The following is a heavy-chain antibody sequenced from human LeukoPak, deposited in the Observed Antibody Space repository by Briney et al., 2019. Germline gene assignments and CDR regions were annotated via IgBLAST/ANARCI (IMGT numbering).Heavy chain of an antibody. Sequence: ASVKVSCKVSGYTLTELSMYWVRQAPGKGLEWMGGSNPEDGETIYAQKFQGRVTMTEDTSTDTAYMELSSLRSEDTAMYYCVTDGLELRGHWGQGTLATVSS. D-gene: IGHD1-7*01. V-gene: IGHV1-24*01. CDR2: SNPEDGET. CDR1: GYTLTELS. J-gene: IGHJ4*02. CDR3: VTDGLELRGH.